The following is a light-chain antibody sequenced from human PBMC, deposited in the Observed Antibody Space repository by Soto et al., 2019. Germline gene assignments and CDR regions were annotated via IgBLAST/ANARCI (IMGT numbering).Light chain of an antibody. J-gene: IGLJ3*02. V-gene: IGLV2-11*01. Sequence: QSVLTQPRSVSGSPGQSVTISCTGTSSDVGGHNLVSWYQQHPGKAPKLVIYDVSKWPSGVPDRFFGSKSGNTASLTISGLRAEDEADYYCCSYAGSSLGVFGGGTKLTVL. CDR2: DVS. CDR1: SSDVGGHNL. CDR3: CSYAGSSLGV.